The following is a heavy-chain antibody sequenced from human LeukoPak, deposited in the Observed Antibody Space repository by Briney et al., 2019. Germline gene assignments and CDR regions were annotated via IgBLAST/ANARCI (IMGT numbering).Heavy chain of an antibody. Sequence: GASVKVSCKASGGTFSSYAISWVRQAPGQGLEWMGGIIPIFGTANYAQKFQGRVTITADESTSTAYMELSSLRSEDTAVYYCARAGYYYGSGSYYTVWGPQDYWGQGTLVTVSS. D-gene: IGHD3-10*01. CDR1: GGTFSSYA. V-gene: IGHV1-69*13. CDR2: IIPIFGTA. CDR3: ARAGYYYGSGSYYTVWGPQDY. J-gene: IGHJ4*02.